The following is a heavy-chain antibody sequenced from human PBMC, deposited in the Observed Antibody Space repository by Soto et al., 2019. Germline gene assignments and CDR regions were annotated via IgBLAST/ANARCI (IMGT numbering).Heavy chain of an antibody. CDR2: INHGGGT. Sequence: PSETLSLTCAVYDVSFSGYYRTWIRQPPGKGLEWIGEINHGGGTKYNPSLKSRVTISVDTSNDQFSLRLTSVTAADTAVYYCAITTHSYGYYYMDVWGPGTTVTV. V-gene: IGHV4-34*01. D-gene: IGHD5-18*01. J-gene: IGHJ6*03. CDR3: AITTHSYGYYYMDV. CDR1: DVSFSGYY.